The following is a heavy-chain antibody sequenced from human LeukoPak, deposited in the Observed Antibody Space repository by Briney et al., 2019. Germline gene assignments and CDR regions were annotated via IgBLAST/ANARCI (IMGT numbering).Heavy chain of an antibody. CDR3: ARDSPGYSSGWYWLDP. Sequence: SETLSLTCTVSGGSISSYYWSWIRQPPGKGLEWIGYIYYSGSTNYNPSLKSRVTISVDTSKNQFSLKLSSVTAADTAVYYCARDSPGYSSGWYWLDPWGQGTLVTVSS. J-gene: IGHJ5*02. CDR2: IYYSGST. CDR1: GGSISSYY. V-gene: IGHV4-59*01. D-gene: IGHD6-19*01.